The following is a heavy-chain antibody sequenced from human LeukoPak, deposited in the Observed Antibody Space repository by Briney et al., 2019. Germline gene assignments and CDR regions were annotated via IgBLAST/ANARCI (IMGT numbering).Heavy chain of an antibody. D-gene: IGHD5-18*01. Sequence: SETLSLTCTVSGGSISSYYWSWIRQPPGKGLEWIGYIYYSGSTNYNPPLKSRVTISVDTSKNQFSLKLSSVTAADTAVYYCARVPVGYRRLTWYYGMDVWGQGTTVTVSS. CDR3: ARVPVGYRRLTWYYGMDV. CDR1: GGSISSYY. J-gene: IGHJ6*02. CDR2: IYYSGST. V-gene: IGHV4-59*01.